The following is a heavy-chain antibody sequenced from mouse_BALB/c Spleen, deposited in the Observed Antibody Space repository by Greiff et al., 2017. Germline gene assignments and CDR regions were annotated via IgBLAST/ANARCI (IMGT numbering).Heavy chain of an antibody. J-gene: IGHJ4*01. CDR3: ARDDIYDGYLYYAMDY. CDR1: GYTFTSYV. D-gene: IGHD2-3*01. V-gene: IGHV1-14*01. CDR2: INPYNDGT. Sequence: VQLQQSGPELVKPGASVKMSCKASGYTFTSYVMHWVKQKPGQGLEWIGYINPYNDGTKYNEKFKGRATLTSDKSSSTAYMELSSLTSEDSAVYYCARDDIYDGYLYYAMDYWGQGTSVTVSS.